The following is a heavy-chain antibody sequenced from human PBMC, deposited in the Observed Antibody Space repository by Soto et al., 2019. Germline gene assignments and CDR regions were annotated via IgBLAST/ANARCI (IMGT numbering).Heavy chain of an antibody. D-gene: IGHD1-1*01. J-gene: IGHJ6*03. V-gene: IGHV4-59*01. Sequence: SETLSLTCTVSGGSISSYYWSWIRQPPGKGLEWIGYIYYSGSTNYNPSLKSRVTISVDTSKNQFSLKLSSVTAADTAVYYCARGKTGTYYYYYYMDVWGKGTTVTVSS. CDR1: GGSISSYY. CDR3: ARGKTGTYYYYYYMDV. CDR2: IYYSGST.